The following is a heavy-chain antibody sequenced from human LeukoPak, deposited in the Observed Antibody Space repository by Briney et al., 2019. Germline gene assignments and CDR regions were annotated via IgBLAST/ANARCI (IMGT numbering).Heavy chain of an antibody. CDR1: GGTFSSYA. Sequence: SVKVSRKASGGTFSSYAISWVRQAPGQGLEWMGGIIPIFGTANYAQKFQGRVTITADKSTSTAYMELSSLRSEDTAVYYCASIPHLPPSVSYYYYYMDVWGKGTTVTVSS. V-gene: IGHV1-69*06. CDR3: ASIPHLPPSVSYYYYYMDV. J-gene: IGHJ6*03. D-gene: IGHD2-2*02. CDR2: IIPIFGTA.